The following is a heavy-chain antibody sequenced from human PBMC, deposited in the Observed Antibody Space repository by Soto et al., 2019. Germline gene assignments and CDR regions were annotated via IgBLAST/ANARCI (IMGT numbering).Heavy chain of an antibody. CDR3: ANDYGDYRNDAFDI. D-gene: IGHD4-17*01. V-gene: IGHV4-61*01. J-gene: IGHJ3*02. CDR2: FYYTGSI. Sequence: SETLSLTCTVSGGSVSSGSYYWSWIRQPPGKGLEWIGYFYYTGSINYNPSLKSRVTITLDRSKNQFTLRLSSMTAADAAVYYCANDYGDYRNDAFDIWSPGTRVTVSS. CDR1: GGSVSSGSYY.